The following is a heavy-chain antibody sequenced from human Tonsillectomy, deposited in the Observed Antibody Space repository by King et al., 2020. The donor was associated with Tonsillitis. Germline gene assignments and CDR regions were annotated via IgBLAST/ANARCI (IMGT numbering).Heavy chain of an antibody. Sequence: QLQESGPGLVKPSETLSLTCIVSGGSISGYYWSWIRQPPGKEMQWIGFIHYSGSTSYNPSLKDRGTISVDTSKNQFSLKLSSVTAADTAVYYCARLGVGVYYYYMDVWGKGTTVTVSS. D-gene: IGHD3-10*01. J-gene: IGHJ6*03. CDR2: IHYSGST. V-gene: IGHV4-59*08. CDR1: GGSISGYY. CDR3: ARLGVGVYYYYMDV.